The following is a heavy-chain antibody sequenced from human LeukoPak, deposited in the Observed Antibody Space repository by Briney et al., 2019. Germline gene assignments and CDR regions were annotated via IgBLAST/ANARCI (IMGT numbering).Heavy chain of an antibody. Sequence: SETLSLTCTVSGASISSGDYHWNWIRQPPGKGLEWIGFIHDSGSTYYNPSLKSRVTISVDTSKNQFSLKLSSVTAADTAVYYCARGGIAARPSAFDIWGQGTMVTVSS. J-gene: IGHJ3*02. CDR2: IHDSGST. CDR3: ARGGIAARPSAFDI. V-gene: IGHV4-30-4*01. CDR1: GASISSGDYH. D-gene: IGHD6-6*01.